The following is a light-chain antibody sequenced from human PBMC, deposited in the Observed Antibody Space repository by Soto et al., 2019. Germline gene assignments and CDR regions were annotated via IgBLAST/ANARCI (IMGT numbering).Light chain of an antibody. CDR3: CSYAGGPRPML. J-gene: IGLJ2*01. V-gene: IGLV2-23*01. CDR1: SSDVGSYNL. Sequence: QSALTQPASVSGSPGQSITISCTGASSDVGSYNLVSWYQQHPGKAPKLIIYEGNKRPSGISNRFSGSKSGNTASLTISGLQAEDEADYYCCSYAGGPRPMLFGGGTKLTVL. CDR2: EGN.